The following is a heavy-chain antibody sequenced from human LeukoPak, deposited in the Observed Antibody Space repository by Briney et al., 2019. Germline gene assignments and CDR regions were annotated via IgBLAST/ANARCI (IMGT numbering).Heavy chain of an antibody. CDR3: ARLRFTGSYSSSWYLRGREDKYFQH. CDR1: GGSISSTTYY. J-gene: IGHJ1*01. CDR2: IYYSGST. Sequence: PSETLSLTCTVSGGSISSTTYYWDWIRQPPGKGLEWIGTIYYSGSTNYNPSLKSRVTISVDTSKNQFSLKLSSVTAADTAVYYCARLRFTGSYSSSWYLRGREDKYFQHWGQGTLVTVSS. V-gene: IGHV4-39*07. D-gene: IGHD6-13*01.